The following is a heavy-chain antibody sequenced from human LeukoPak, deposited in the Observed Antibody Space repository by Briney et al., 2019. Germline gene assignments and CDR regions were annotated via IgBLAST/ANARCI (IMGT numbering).Heavy chain of an antibody. V-gene: IGHV3-21*01. D-gene: IGHD3-22*01. J-gene: IGHJ3*01. CDR3: AATSFYYYDGDGQSDAFDV. Sequence: MTGGSLRLSCVASGFSFSTYSMNWVRQAPGKGLEWVSSISGNSRHIYYADSVKGRFTISRDNANNSIYLQMGSLRAEDTAVYYCAATSFYYYDGDGQSDAFDVWGQGTVVTVSS. CDR1: GFSFSTYS. CDR2: ISGNSRHI.